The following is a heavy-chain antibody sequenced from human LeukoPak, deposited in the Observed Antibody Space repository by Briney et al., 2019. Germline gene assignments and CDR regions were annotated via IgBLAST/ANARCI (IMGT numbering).Heavy chain of an antibody. D-gene: IGHD3-10*01. V-gene: IGHV3-23*01. CDR3: AKDLSTLVRGVITL. CDR1: GFTFSSYA. J-gene: IGHJ4*02. Sequence: GGSLRLSCAASGFTFSSYAMSWVRQAPGKGLEWVSAISGGGGGTYYADSVEGRFTISRDNSKNTLYLQMNSLRAEDTAVYYCAKDLSTLVRGVITLWGQGALVTVSS. CDR2: ISGGGGGT.